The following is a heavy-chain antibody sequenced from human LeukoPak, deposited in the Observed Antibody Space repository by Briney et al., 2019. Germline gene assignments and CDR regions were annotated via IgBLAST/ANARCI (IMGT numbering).Heavy chain of an antibody. CDR3: ARVRTGASWTFDS. V-gene: IGHV4-39*07. CDR1: GDSIRSSSHY. J-gene: IGHJ4*02. Sequence: SETLYLTCTVSGDSIRSSSHYWGWVRQPPGKGLEWIGSVYFNGRIYYNPSLKSRVTMSVDTSKNQFSLKLTSVTAADTAVHHCARVRTGASWTFDSWGQGTLVTVSS. D-gene: IGHD1-26*01. CDR2: VYFNGRI.